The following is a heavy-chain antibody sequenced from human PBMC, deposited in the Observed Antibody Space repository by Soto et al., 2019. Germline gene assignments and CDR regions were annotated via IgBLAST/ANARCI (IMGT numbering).Heavy chain of an antibody. CDR3: AKGGYSGYVGWNWFDP. CDR1: GFTFSSYA. J-gene: IGHJ5*02. D-gene: IGHD5-12*01. Sequence: EVQLLESGGGLVQPGGSLRLSCAASGFTFSSYAMSWVRQAPGEGLEWVSAISGSGGSTYYADSVKGRFTISRDNSKNTLYLQMNSLRAEDTAVYYCAKGGYSGYVGWNWFDPWGQGTLVTVSS. V-gene: IGHV3-23*01. CDR2: ISGSGGST.